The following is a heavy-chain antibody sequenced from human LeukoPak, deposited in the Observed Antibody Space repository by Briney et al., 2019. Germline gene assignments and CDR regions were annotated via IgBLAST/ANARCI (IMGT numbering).Heavy chain of an antibody. CDR3: AKGGLSDRRFEY. CDR1: EFTFSSSV. V-gene: IGHV3-23*01. Sequence: QLGASLRLSCAASEFTFSSSVMSWVRQAPGKGLEWVSVISGGGGTRYYADSVKGRFTISRDNSKNTLYLQMNSLRADDTAIYYCAKGGLSDRRFEYWGQGTLVTVSS. J-gene: IGHJ4*02. D-gene: IGHD3-16*02. CDR2: ISGGGGTR.